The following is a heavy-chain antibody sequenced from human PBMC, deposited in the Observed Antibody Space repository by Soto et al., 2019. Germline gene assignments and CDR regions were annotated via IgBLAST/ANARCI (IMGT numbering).Heavy chain of an antibody. CDR1: GGSISRYY. J-gene: IGHJ6*02. CDR2: MYNTGST. V-gene: IGHV4-59*01. CDR3: ARDLWGYCGTDCYPLDV. Sequence: QVQLQESGPGLVKPSETLSLTCTVSGGSISRYYWSWIRQPPGKGLEWIGYMYNTGSTGYNPPFKSRVTISVDTSKNQFSLELNSVTAADPAVYYCARDLWGYCGTDCYPLDVWGQGTTVTVSS. D-gene: IGHD2-21*02.